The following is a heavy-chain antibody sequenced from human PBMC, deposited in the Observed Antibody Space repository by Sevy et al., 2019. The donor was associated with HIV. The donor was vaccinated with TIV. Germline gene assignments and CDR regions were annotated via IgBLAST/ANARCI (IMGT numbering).Heavy chain of an antibody. CDR2: ISYDGSNK. CDR3: AREAISGLDY. D-gene: IGHD6-19*01. CDR1: GFTFSSYA. V-gene: IGHV3-30-3*01. J-gene: IGHJ4*02. Sequence: GGSLRLSCAASGFTFSSYAMHWVRQAPDKGLEWVAVISYDGSNKYYADSVKGRFTISRDNSKNTLYLQMNSLRAEDTAVYYCAREAISGLDYWGQGTLVTVSS.